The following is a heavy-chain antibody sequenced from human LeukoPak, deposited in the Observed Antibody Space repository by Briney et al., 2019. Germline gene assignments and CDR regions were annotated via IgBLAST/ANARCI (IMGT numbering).Heavy chain of an antibody. D-gene: IGHD4/OR15-4a*01. CDR2: IYYSGST. V-gene: IGHV4-59*01. CDR1: GGSISNYY. CDR3: ARGYAYGPNYYFDY. J-gene: IGHJ4*02. Sequence: KPSETLFLTCSFSGGSISNYYWSWVRQPPGKGLEWIGYIYYSGSTDYNPSLKSRVTISIDTSKNHFSLRLSSVTAADTASYYCARGYAYGPNYYFDYWGQGTLVTVSS.